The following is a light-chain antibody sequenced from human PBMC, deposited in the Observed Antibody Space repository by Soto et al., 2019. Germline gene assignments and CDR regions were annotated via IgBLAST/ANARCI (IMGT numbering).Light chain of an antibody. Sequence: DIQMTQSPSTLSSSLGDRVTITCRASQSISSWLAWYQQKPGKAPKLLIYAASSLQSGVPSRFSGSGSGTEFTLTISSLQPDDFAAYYCQHYDGYSNAFGQGTKVDI. V-gene: IGKV1-5*01. J-gene: IGKJ1*01. CDR3: QHYDGYSNA. CDR2: AAS. CDR1: QSISSW.